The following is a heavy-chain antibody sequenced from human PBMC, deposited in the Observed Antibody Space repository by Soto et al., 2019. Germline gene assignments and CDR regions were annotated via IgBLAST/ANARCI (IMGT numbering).Heavy chain of an antibody. J-gene: IGHJ1*01. Sequence: QVQLVQSGAEVKKPGASVKVSCKASGYTFTNYAIHWVRQAPGQRLEWMGWINAGSGNTKYSQRFEGRVSITRDTSASTAYIEVSSLTSEDTAVYYCACEQQLATFQHWGQGTLVTVSS. D-gene: IGHD6-13*01. CDR1: GYTFTNYA. CDR2: INAGSGNT. V-gene: IGHV1-3*01. CDR3: ACEQQLATFQH.